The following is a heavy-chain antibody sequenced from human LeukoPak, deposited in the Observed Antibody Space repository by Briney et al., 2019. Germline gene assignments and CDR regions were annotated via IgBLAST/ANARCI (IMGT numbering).Heavy chain of an antibody. CDR2: IIPIFGTA. V-gene: IGHV1-69*05. J-gene: IGHJ6*03. CDR3: ARTPQHSYYYYNMDV. D-gene: IGHD5-18*01. Sequence: ASVKVSCKASGGTFSTYAITWVRQAPGQGLEWMGGIIPIFGTANYAQKFQDRVTITTDASTSTVYMELTSLRSEDTAVYYCARTPQHSYYYYNMDVWGKGATVTVAS. CDR1: GGTFSTYA.